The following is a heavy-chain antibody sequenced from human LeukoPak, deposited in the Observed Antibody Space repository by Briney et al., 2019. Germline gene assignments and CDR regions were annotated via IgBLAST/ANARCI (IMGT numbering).Heavy chain of an antibody. V-gene: IGHV1-69*04. CDR2: IIPILGIA. CDR3: ARNAKDSSGYYYLNRNWFDP. J-gene: IGHJ5*02. CDR1: GGTFSSYA. D-gene: IGHD3-22*01. Sequence: SVKVSCKASGGTFSSYAISWVRQAPGQGLEWMGRIIPILGIANYAQKFQGRVTITADKSTSTAYMELSSLRSEDTAVYYCARNAKDSSGYYYLNRNWFDPWGQGTLVTVSS.